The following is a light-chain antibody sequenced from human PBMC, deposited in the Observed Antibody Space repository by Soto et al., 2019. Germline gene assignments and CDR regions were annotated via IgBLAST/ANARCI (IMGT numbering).Light chain of an antibody. CDR2: DAS. J-gene: IGKJ2*01. Sequence: EIVLTQSPGTLSLSPGERATLSCRASQSVSSGNLAWYQQKPGRAPRLLIYDASSRATGIPDRFSGSGSGTDFTLTISRLEPEDFAVYYCQQYGSSPYTFGQGTKLEIK. CDR3: QQYGSSPYT. CDR1: QSVSSGN. V-gene: IGKV3-20*01.